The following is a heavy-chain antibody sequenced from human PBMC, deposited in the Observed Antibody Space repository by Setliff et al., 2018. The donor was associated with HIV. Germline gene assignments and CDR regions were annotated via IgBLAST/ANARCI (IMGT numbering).Heavy chain of an antibody. Sequence: ASVKVSCKASGYTFTRYYMHWVRQAPGQGLEWMGMISPSGISTSYAQKFQGRVTMTRDTSTSTAYMELSSLRSEDTAVYYCARDPSPYYNFWTAPPPIDYWGQGTLVT. CDR1: GYTFTRYY. CDR3: ARDPSPYYNFWTAPPPIDY. D-gene: IGHD3-3*01. CDR2: ISPSGIST. J-gene: IGHJ4*02. V-gene: IGHV1-46*03.